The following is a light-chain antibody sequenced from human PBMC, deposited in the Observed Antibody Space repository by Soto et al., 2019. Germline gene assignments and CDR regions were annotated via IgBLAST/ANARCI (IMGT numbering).Light chain of an antibody. CDR3: SSYTSTSRYV. V-gene: IGLV2-18*02. CDR2: EVT. J-gene: IGLJ1*01. CDR1: SSDVGKYDR. Sequence: QWVLTQPPSVSGSPGQSVTISCTGTSSDVGKYDRVSWYQQPPGTAPKLIIYEVTNRPSGVPARFSGSKSGNTASLTISGLQAEDEPDYYCSSYTSTSRYVFRAGTKVTVL.